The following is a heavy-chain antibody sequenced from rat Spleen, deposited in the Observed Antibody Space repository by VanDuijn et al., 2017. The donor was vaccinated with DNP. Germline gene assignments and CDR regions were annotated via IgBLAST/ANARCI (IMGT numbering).Heavy chain of an antibody. V-gene: IGHV5-27*01. D-gene: IGHD1-9*01. CDR2: ITNSGGST. CDR1: GFSFRNYG. Sequence: EVQLVESGGGLVQPGRSLKLSCAASGFSFRNYGMAWVRQAPTKGLEWVASITNSGGSTYYRDSVKGRFTISRENAKSTLYLQRDSLRSEDTANDYCTTLYYGYKSDYFDDWGQGVMVTVSS. J-gene: IGHJ2*01. CDR3: TTLYYGYKSDYFDD.